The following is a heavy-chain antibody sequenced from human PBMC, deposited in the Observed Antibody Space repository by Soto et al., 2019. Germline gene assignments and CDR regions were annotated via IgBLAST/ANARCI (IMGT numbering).Heavy chain of an antibody. V-gene: IGHV4-59*01. D-gene: IGHD3-10*01. J-gene: IGHJ5*02. CDR3: ARGGDYYTWFDP. CDR1: GGSIGSYY. CDR2: IYYSGST. Sequence: SETLSLTCTVSGGSIGSYYWSWIRQPPGKGLEWIGYIYYSGSTNYNPSLKSRVTISVDTSKNQFSLKLSSVTAADTAVYYCARGGDYYTWFDPWGQGTLVTVS.